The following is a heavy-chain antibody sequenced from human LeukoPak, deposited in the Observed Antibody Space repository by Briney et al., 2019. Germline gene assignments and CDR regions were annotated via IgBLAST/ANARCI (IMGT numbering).Heavy chain of an antibody. CDR3: ARGDYSNFGHFDY. V-gene: IGHV5-51*01. CDR2: IFPGDSDT. Sequence: GESLKISCKGPGDSSTSYLIGWGRQMPGKGLEGRGSIFPGDSDTRYSPSFQGQVTISADKSISTAYLQWSSLKASDTAMYYCARGDYSNFGHFDYWGQGTLVTVSS. D-gene: IGHD4-11*01. CDR1: GDSSTSYL. J-gene: IGHJ4*02.